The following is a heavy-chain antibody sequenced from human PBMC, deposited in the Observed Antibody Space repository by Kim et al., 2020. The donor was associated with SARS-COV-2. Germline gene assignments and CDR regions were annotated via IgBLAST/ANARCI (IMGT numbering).Heavy chain of an antibody. CDR3: ARAGAMIVGGGAFDL. J-gene: IGHJ3*01. Sequence: GGSLRLSCAASGFTFSSYWMHWVRQAPGKGLVWVSRINSDGIGTTYADSVKGRFTISRDSAKNTLYLQMNSLRAEDTAVYYCARAGAMIVGGGAFDLWGQGTMVTVSS. V-gene: IGHV3-74*01. D-gene: IGHD3-22*01. CDR2: INSDGIGT. CDR1: GFTFSSYW.